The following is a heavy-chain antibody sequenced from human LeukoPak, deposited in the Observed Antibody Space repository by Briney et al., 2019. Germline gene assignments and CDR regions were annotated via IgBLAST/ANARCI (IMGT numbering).Heavy chain of an antibody. D-gene: IGHD1-7*01. CDR2: INPNSGGT. J-gene: IGHJ3*02. CDR3: ARESITGTTYAFDI. V-gene: IGHV1-2*02. Sequence: ASVKVSCKASGYTFTGYYMHWVRQAPGQGLEWMGWINPNSGGTNYAQKFQGRVTMTRDTSINTAYMELSRLRSDDTAVYYCARESITGTTYAFDIWGQGTMVTVSS. CDR1: GYTFTGYY.